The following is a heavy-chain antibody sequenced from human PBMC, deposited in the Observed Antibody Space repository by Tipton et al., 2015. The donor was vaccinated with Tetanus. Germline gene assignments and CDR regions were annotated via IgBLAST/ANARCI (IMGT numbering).Heavy chain of an antibody. D-gene: IGHD3-10*01. CDR3: ARDAVYGSGSFYNDWFDP. V-gene: IGHV1-46*01. Sequence: QLVQSGAEAKEPGASVKISCRASGYTFTDYYILWVRRAPGQGLEWMGIIHPGGGRTTYAQGFQGRVILTREKSTSTVYLHLNSLRSDDTAVYFCARDAVYGSGSFYNDWFDPWGQGTLVTVSS. J-gene: IGHJ5*02. CDR2: IHPGGGRT. CDR1: GYTFTDYY.